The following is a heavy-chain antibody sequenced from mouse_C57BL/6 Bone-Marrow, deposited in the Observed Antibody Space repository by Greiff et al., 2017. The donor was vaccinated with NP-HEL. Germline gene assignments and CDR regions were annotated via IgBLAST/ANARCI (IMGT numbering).Heavy chain of an antibody. Sequence: EVKLMESGGGLVQSGRSLRLSCATSGFTFSDFYMEWVRQAPGKGLEWIAARRNKANDYTTEYSASVKGRFIVSRDTSQSILYLQMNALRAEDTAIYYCARDPSLRPLDYWGQGTSVTVSS. J-gene: IGHJ4*01. V-gene: IGHV7-1*01. CDR3: ARDPSLRPLDY. CDR2: RRNKANDYTT. D-gene: IGHD1-2*01. CDR1: GFTFSDFY.